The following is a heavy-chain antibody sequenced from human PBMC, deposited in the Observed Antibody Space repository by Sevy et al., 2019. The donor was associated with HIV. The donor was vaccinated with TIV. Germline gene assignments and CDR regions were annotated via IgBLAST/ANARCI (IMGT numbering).Heavy chain of an antibody. J-gene: IGHJ6*02. Sequence: GGSLRLSFAPSGFTFISYWMNWFRQAPGKGLVWVSRINSDGRSTSYADSVKGRFTISRDNAKNTLYLQMNSLRAEDTAVYYCARQLRWLQFDYYGMDVWGQGTTVTVSS. D-gene: IGHD5-12*01. CDR1: GFTFISYW. CDR3: ARQLRWLQFDYYGMDV. V-gene: IGHV3-74*01. CDR2: INSDGRST.